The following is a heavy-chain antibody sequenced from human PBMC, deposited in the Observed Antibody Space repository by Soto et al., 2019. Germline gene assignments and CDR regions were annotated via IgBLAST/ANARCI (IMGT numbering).Heavy chain of an antibody. CDR2: IYQSGRT. Sequence: SETLSLTCTVSGGSISSGDYSWSWIRQPPGRGLEWIGYIYQSGRTTYNPSLKSRLTISLDRSKNEVSLKLTSVTAADTAVYYCTSDYTLRSYRFDYWGRGILVTVSS. V-gene: IGHV4-30-2*01. CDR1: GGSISSGDYS. CDR3: TSDYTLRSYRFDY. J-gene: IGHJ4*02. D-gene: IGHD3-10*01.